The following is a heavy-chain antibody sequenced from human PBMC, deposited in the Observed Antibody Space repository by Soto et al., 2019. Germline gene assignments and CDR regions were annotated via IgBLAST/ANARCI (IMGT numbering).Heavy chain of an antibody. V-gene: IGHV3-30-3*01. CDR2: ISYDGSNK. J-gene: IGHJ4*02. CDR1: VFTFSSYA. D-gene: IGHD1-1*01. Sequence: PWWSLRLSCSASVFTFSSYAMHWFRQAPGKGLEWVAVISYDGSNKYYADSVKGRFTISRDNSKNTLYLQMNSLRAEDTAVYYCARDTGNDGSLDYWGQGTLVTVSS. CDR3: ARDTGNDGSLDY.